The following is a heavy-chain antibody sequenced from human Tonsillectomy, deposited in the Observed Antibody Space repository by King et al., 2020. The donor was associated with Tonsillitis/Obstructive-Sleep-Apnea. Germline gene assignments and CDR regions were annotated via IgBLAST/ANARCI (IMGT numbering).Heavy chain of an antibody. Sequence: VQLQESGPGLVKPTGTLSLPCAVSGGSISSTDLWTWVRQPPGKGLEWIGEIYRSGSTNYNPSLKRRVAISVDKAKKQVSLKLSSVTAADAAVYYCARGQAAAGSNWFDTWGQGTLVTVSS. J-gene: IGHJ5*02. D-gene: IGHD6-13*01. CDR2: IYRSGST. V-gene: IGHV4-4*02. CDR1: GGSISSTDL. CDR3: ARGQAAAGSNWFDT.